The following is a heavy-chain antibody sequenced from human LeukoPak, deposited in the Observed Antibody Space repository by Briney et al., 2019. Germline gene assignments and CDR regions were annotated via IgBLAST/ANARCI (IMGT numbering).Heavy chain of an antibody. J-gene: IGHJ5*02. V-gene: IGHV1-69*04. CDR3: ARDLNYYDSSGYYEMYNWFDP. CDR1: GYTFTGYY. CDR2: IIPILGIA. Sequence: SVKVSCKASGYTFTGYYIHWVRQAPGQGLEWMGRIIPILGIANYAQKFQGRVTITADKSTSTAYMELSSLRSEDTAVYYCARDLNYYDSSGYYEMYNWFDPWGQGTLVTVSS. D-gene: IGHD3-22*01.